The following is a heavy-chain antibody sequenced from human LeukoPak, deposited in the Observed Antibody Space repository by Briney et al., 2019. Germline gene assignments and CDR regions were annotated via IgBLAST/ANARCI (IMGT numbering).Heavy chain of an antibody. CDR2: ISAYNGNT. CDR1: GYTFTSYG. J-gene: IGHJ3*02. Sequence: GASVKVSCKASGYTFTSYGISWARQAPGQGLEWMGWISAYNGNTNYAQKLQGRVTMTTDTSTSTAYTELRSLRSDDTAVYYCRIAAAAHAFDIWGQGTMVTVSS. V-gene: IGHV1-18*01. CDR3: RIAAAAHAFDI. D-gene: IGHD6-13*01.